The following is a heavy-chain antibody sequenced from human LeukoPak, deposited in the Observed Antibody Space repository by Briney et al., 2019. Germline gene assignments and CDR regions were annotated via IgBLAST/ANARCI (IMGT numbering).Heavy chain of an antibody. D-gene: IGHD3-22*01. CDR1: GGSISSHY. J-gene: IGHJ4*02. V-gene: IGHV4-59*11. Sequence: SETLSLTCTVSGGSISSHYWSWIRQPPGKGLEWIGYIYYSGSTNYNPSLKSRVTISVDTSKNQFSLKLSSVTAADTAVYYCASSLGDYYDSSGYYYGPFGYWGQGTLVTVSS. CDR3: ASSLGDYYDSSGYYYGPFGY. CDR2: IYYSGST.